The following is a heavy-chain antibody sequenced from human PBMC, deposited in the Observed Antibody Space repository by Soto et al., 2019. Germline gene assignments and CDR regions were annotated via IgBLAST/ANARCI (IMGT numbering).Heavy chain of an antibody. CDR3: ARVGSSGWYEI. D-gene: IGHD6-19*01. CDR1: GYTFTSHY. Sequence: ASVKVSCKASGYTFTSHYMHWVRQAPGQGLEWMGIINPSGGSRSYAQKFQGRVTMTRDTSTSTVYMELSSLRSEDTAVYYCARVGSSGWYEIWRQGTLATVSS. V-gene: IGHV1-46*01. J-gene: IGHJ4*02. CDR2: INPSGGSR.